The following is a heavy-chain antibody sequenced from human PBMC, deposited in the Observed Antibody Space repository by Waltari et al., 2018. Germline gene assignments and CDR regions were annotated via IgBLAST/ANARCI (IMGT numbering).Heavy chain of an antibody. J-gene: IGHJ4*02. CDR3: GRAPATSWFGYSVY. Sequence: QVQLQQWGAGLLKPSETLSLTCGESGASFGGFYWGWIRQAPGKGLEWIGDITHTGDSNIHPSLKSRLTISVDTSKRQFSRGLTSVTPADTAVYYCGRAPATSWFGYSVYWGQGTVVTVSS. D-gene: IGHD2-2*01. CDR2: ITHTGDS. V-gene: IGHV4-34*01. CDR1: GASFGGFY.